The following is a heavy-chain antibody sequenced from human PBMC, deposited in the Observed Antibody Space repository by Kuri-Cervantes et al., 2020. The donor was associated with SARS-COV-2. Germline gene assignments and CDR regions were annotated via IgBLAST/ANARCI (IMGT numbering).Heavy chain of an antibody. Sequence: GESLKISSAASGFTFSDYYMSWIRQAPGRGLEWVSYISSSGSTIYYADSVKGRFTISRDNAKNSLYLQMNSLRAEDTAVYYCAKDTDYTHDYWGQGTLVTVSS. CDR1: GFTFSDYY. CDR2: ISSSGSTI. V-gene: IGHV3-11*01. J-gene: IGHJ4*02. CDR3: AKDTDYTHDY. D-gene: IGHD4-11*01.